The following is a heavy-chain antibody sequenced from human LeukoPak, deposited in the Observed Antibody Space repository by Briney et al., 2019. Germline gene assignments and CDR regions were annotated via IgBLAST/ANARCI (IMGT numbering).Heavy chain of an antibody. CDR3: ARRPSIAVAGFLAY. CDR1: GGSFSGYY. CDR2: TNHSGST. Sequence: SETLSLTCAVYGGSFSGYYWSWIRQPPGKGLECIGETNHSGSTNYNPSLKSRVTISVDTSKNQFSLKLSSVTAADTAVYYCARRPSIAVAGFLAYWGQGTLVTVSS. J-gene: IGHJ4*02. V-gene: IGHV4-34*01. D-gene: IGHD6-19*01.